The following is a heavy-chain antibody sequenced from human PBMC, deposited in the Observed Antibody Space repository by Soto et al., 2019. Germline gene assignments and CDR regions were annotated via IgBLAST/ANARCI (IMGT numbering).Heavy chain of an antibody. CDR3: EKRSNPFDN. V-gene: IGHV3-23*01. J-gene: IGHJ4*02. Sequence: EVQLLESGGGLVQPGGSLRLSCAASGFTLSGYVMSWVRQAPGKGLEWVSDISGSGDHIFYADSVKGRFTISRDNSKNTLYLQMNSLRAEDTAVYYCEKRSNPFDNWGQGTLVTVSS. CDR2: ISGSGDHI. CDR1: GFTLSGYV.